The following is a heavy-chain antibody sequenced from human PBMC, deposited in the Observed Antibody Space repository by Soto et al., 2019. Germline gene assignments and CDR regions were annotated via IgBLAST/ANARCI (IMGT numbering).Heavy chain of an antibody. J-gene: IGHJ4*02. D-gene: IGHD3-22*01. Sequence: TSETLSLTCAVYGGSFSGYYLSWIRQPPGKGLEWIGEINHSGSTNYNPSLKSRVTISVDTSKNQFSLKLSSVTAADTAVYYCARATGARYYDSSGFSDYWGQGTLVTVSS. CDR3: ARATGARYYDSSGFSDY. CDR1: GGSFSGYY. V-gene: IGHV4-34*01. CDR2: INHSGST.